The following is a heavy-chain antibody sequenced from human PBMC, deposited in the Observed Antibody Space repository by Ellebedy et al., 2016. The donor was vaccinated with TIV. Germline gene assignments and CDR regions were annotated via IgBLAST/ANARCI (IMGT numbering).Heavy chain of an antibody. CDR1: GYTFTDYG. J-gene: IGHJ6*02. CDR3: AREEMYYYESSGYYYGSHGMDV. D-gene: IGHD3-22*01. CDR2: ISVYNANT. V-gene: IGHV1-18*04. Sequence: ASVKVSCKASGYTFTDYGISWVRQAPGQGLEWMGWISVYNANTNSAQKLQGRVTMTTDTSTSTAYMVLRSLRSDDTAVYYCAREEMYYYESSGYYYGSHGMDVWGQGTTVTVSS.